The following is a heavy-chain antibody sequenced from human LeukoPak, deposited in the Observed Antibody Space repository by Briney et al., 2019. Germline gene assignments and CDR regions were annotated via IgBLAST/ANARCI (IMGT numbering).Heavy chain of an antibody. V-gene: IGHV1-69*06. CDR3: ARQLGYCSGGSCHGYAFDI. D-gene: IGHD2-15*01. CDR1: GATFSSYA. Sequence: SVKVSCKASGATFSSYAISWVRQAPGQGLEWMGGIIPIFGTANYAQKFQGRVTITADKSTSTAYMELSSLRSEDTAVYYCARQLGYCSGGSCHGYAFDIWGQGTMVTVSS. CDR2: IIPIFGTA. J-gene: IGHJ3*02.